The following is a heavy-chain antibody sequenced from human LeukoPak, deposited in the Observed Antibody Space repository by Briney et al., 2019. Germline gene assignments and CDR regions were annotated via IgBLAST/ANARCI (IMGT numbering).Heavy chain of an antibody. CDR1: GFTFSTYW. CDR3: ARWGPHYGGNSAYMDV. Sequence: SGVCLRLSCTASGFTFSTYWINWVRQSPGKGLVWVSLINGDGSTTTHADSVKGRFTISRDNAKNSLYLQMNSLRDEDTAVYYCARWGPHYGGNSAYMDVWGKGTTVTASS. CDR2: INGDGSTT. V-gene: IGHV3-74*03. D-gene: IGHD4-23*01. J-gene: IGHJ6*03.